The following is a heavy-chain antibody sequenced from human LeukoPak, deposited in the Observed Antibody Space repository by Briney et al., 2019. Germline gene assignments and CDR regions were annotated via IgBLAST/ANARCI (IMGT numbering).Heavy chain of an antibody. CDR3: ARTPGPGGSRGWQQLAYYYYYYMDV. Sequence: SETLSLTCTVSGYSISSGYYWGWIRQPPGKGLEWIGSIYRSGNTYYNPSLKSRVTISVDTSKNQFSLKLSSVTAADTAVYYCARTPGPGGSRGWQQLAYYYYYYMDVWGKGTTVTVSS. J-gene: IGHJ6*03. CDR1: GYSISSGYY. CDR2: IYRSGNT. V-gene: IGHV4-38-2*02. D-gene: IGHD6-13*01.